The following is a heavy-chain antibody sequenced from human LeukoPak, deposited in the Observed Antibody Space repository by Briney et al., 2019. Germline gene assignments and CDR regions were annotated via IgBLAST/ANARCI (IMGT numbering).Heavy chain of an antibody. Sequence: PGGSLRLSCAASGFTFSRFALSWVRQAPGKGLEHVSTINTNGDDTYYADSVKGRFTISRDNSKRTLYLQMSSLRAEDTAVYYCVKDLRGGGYYTSFDYWGQGTLVTVSS. CDR3: VKDLRGGGYYTSFDY. CDR2: INTNGDDT. CDR1: GFTFSRFA. J-gene: IGHJ4*02. V-gene: IGHV3-64D*09. D-gene: IGHD3-10*01.